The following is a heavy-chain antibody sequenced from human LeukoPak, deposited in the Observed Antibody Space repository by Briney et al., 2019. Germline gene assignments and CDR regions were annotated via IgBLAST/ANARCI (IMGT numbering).Heavy chain of an antibody. V-gene: IGHV4-59*01. Sequence: SETLSLTCTVSGGSISSYYWSWIRQPPGKGLEWIGYIYYSGSTNYSPSLKSRVTISVDTSKNRFSLKLSSVTAADTAVYYCARGHYYDSVDYWGQGTLVTVSS. D-gene: IGHD3-22*01. CDR2: IYYSGST. CDR1: GGSISSYY. J-gene: IGHJ4*02. CDR3: ARGHYYDSVDY.